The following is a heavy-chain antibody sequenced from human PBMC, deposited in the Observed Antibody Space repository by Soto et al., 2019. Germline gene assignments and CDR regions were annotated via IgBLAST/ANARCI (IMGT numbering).Heavy chain of an antibody. V-gene: IGHV5-51*01. J-gene: IGHJ6*02. D-gene: IGHD1-26*01. CDR3: ARRSGSYYRYYYGMDV. CDR2: IYPGDSDT. CDR1: GYSFTNYW. Sequence: PGESLKISCKGSGYSFTNYWIGWVRQMPGKGLEWMGIIYPGDSDTRYSPSFQGQVTISADKSISTAYLQWSSLKASDTAMYYCARRSGSYYRYYYGMDVWGQGTTVTVSS.